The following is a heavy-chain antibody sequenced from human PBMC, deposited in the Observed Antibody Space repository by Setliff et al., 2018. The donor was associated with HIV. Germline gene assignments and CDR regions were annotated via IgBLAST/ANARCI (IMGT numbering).Heavy chain of an antibody. CDR3: ARSVAAPYYYTYMDV. V-gene: IGHV1-18*04. CDR1: GDTFTEYA. D-gene: IGHD2-15*01. J-gene: IGHJ6*03. CDR2: ISPNNGDT. Sequence: ASVKVSCKASGDTFTEYAMHWVRQAPGQGLEWMGWISPNNGDTNYAQKFQGRVTMTTDTSTSTAYMGLRSLRSDDTAVYYCARSVAAPYYYTYMDVGGKGTTVTVSS.